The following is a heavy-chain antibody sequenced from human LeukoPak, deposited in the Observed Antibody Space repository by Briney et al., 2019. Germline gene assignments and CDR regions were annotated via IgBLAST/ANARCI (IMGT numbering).Heavy chain of an antibody. J-gene: IGHJ6*02. D-gene: IGHD3-9*01. CDR1: GYTFTSYG. Sequence: ASVKVSCKASGYTFTSYGISWVRQAPGQGLEWMGWISAYYGNTNYAQKLQGRVTLTTDTSTSTAYMELRSLTSDDTAVYFCASADDISPRYYYGMDVWGPGTTVSVSS. V-gene: IGHV1-18*01. CDR2: ISAYYGNT. CDR3: ASADDISPRYYYGMDV.